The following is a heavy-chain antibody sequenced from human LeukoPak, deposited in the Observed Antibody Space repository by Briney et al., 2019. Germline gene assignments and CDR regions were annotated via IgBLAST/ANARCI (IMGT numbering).Heavy chain of an antibody. CDR1: GYSFTKNW. V-gene: IGHV5-51*01. CDR3: VRGDYGGL. Sequence: GESLKISCKGSGYSFTKNWIAWVRQMPGRGLEWMGIIFPSDSDIKYSPSFQGQVTISADKSINTAYLQWSSLKASDTAMYYCVRGDYGGLWGQGTLVTVSS. J-gene: IGHJ4*02. CDR2: IFPSDSDI. D-gene: IGHD3-16*01.